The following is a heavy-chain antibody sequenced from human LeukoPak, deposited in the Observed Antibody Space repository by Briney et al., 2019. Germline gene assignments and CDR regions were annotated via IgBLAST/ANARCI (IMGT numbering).Heavy chain of an antibody. D-gene: IGHD6-19*01. CDR1: GFTFTNYW. Sequence: PGGSLRLSCAASGFTFTNYWMTWVRQAPGKGLEWVANIKQDGSEKYYVDSVEGRFTISRDSAKNSLYLQMNSLRAEDTAVYYCARGVLYSNGWYMRGYFDYWGQGTLVTVSS. J-gene: IGHJ4*02. V-gene: IGHV3-7*02. CDR2: IKQDGSEK. CDR3: ARGVLYSNGWYMRGYFDY.